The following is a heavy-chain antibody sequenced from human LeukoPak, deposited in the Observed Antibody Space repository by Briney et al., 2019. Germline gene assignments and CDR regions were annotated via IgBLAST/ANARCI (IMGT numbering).Heavy chain of an antibody. CDR1: GYTFTSYY. J-gene: IGHJ4*02. D-gene: IGHD6-13*01. V-gene: IGHV1-46*01. CDR3: AGDRLAASWYAFDY. Sequence: GASVKVSCKASGYTFTSYYMHWVRQAPGQGLEWMGIINPGGGGTSYAQKFQGRVTMTRDTSTSTLYMELSSLTSEDTAVYYCAGDRLAASWYAFDYWGQGTLVTVSS. CDR2: INPGGGGT.